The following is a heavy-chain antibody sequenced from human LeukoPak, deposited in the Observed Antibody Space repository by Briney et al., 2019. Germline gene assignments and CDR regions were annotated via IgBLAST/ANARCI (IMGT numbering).Heavy chain of an antibody. CDR2: IYSGGST. CDR1: GFTVSSNY. V-gene: IGHV3-53*01. J-gene: IGHJ6*03. Sequence: GGSLRLSCAASGFTVSSNYMSWVRQAPGKGLEWVSVIYSGGSTYYADSVKGRFTISRDNSKNTLYLQMNSLRAEDTAVYYCAKGNVVVPAAIVNYYYYMDVWGKGTTVTVSS. CDR3: AKGNVVVPAAIVNYYYYMDV. D-gene: IGHD2-2*02.